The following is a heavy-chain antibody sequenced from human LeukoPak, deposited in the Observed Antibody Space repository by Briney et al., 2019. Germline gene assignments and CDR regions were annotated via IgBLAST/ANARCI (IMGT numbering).Heavy chain of an antibody. J-gene: IGHJ4*02. CDR3: ARGRFDY. Sequence: PSETLSLTCAVYGGSFSGYYWSWIRQPPGKGLEWIGEINHSGSTNYTPSLKTRITISVDTTKNQFFMKLSSVTAADTAVYDCARGRFDYWGQGTLGTVSS. CDR2: INHSGST. V-gene: IGHV4-34*01. CDR1: GGSFSGYY.